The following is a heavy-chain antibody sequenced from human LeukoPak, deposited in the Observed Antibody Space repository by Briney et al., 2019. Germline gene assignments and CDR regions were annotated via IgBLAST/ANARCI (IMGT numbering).Heavy chain of an antibody. V-gene: IGHV3-53*01. CDR3: ASYGDGYKYYFDY. Sequence: SGGSLRLSCAASGFTFSSYAMSWVRQAPGKGLEWVSIIYSGGITYYADSVKGRFSISRDNSKNTLYLQMNSLRAEDTAVYYCASYGDGYKYYFDYWGQGTLVTVSS. D-gene: IGHD5-24*01. CDR2: IYSGGIT. CDR1: GFTFSSYA. J-gene: IGHJ4*02.